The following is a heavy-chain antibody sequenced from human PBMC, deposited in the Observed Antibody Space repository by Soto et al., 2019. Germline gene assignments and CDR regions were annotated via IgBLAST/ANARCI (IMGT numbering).Heavy chain of an antibody. V-gene: IGHV1-69*13. CDR1: GGTFSSYA. Sequence: GASVKVSCKASGGTFSSYAISWVRQAPGQGLEWMGGIIPIFGTANYAQKFQGRVTITADESTSTAYMELSSLRSEDTAVYYCAREGPPPVGLYSSGXYDYWGQGTLVTVSS. D-gene: IGHD6-19*01. CDR2: IIPIFGTA. CDR3: AREGPPPVGLYSSGXYDY. J-gene: IGHJ4*02.